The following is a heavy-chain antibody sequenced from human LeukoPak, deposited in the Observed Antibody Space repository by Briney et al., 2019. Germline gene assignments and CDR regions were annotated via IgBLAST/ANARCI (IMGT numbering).Heavy chain of an antibody. D-gene: IGHD1-26*01. CDR1: GDSISSSSYY. Sequence: SETLSLTCTVSGDSISSSSYYWGWIRQPPGKGLEWIGSVYYSGSTYYNPSLKSRVTISVDTSKNQFSLKLSSVTAADTAVYYCARVSGWGAFDIWGQGTMVTVSS. V-gene: IGHV4-39*01. CDR3: ARVSGWGAFDI. J-gene: IGHJ3*02. CDR2: VYYSGST.